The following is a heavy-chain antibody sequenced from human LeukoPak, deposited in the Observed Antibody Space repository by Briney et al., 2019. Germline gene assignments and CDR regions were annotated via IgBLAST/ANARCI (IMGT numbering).Heavy chain of an antibody. Sequence: ASVKVSCKASGYSFSSYGITWVRQAPGQGLEWLGWISASDGNTNYAQKLQGRVTMTSDTSTSTAYMDLRSLTPDDTAFYYCARYPLSYTGNWHYFFDYWGQGTLLTVSS. J-gene: IGHJ4*02. CDR1: GYSFSSYG. CDR3: ARYPLSYTGNWHYFFDY. CDR2: ISASDGNT. V-gene: IGHV1-18*01. D-gene: IGHD1-7*01.